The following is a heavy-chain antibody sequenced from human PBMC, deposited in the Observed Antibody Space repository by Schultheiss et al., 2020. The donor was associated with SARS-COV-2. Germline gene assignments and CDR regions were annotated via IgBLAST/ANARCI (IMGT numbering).Heavy chain of an antibody. CDR3: AKDAKQQLVAECFDY. D-gene: IGHD6-13*01. CDR2: ISSSSSTR. V-gene: IGHV3-48*01. J-gene: IGHJ4*02. CDR1: GFTFSDYS. Sequence: GESLKISCAASGFTFSDYSMTWVRQAPGKGLEWLSFISSSSSTRYYADSVKGRFTISRDNSKNTLYLQMNSLRAEDTAVYYCAKDAKQQLVAECFDYWGQGTLVTVSS.